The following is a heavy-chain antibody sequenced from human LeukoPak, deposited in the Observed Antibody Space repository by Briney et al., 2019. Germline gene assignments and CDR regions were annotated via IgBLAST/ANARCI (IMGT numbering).Heavy chain of an antibody. J-gene: IGHJ6*02. CDR2: ISAYNVNT. CDR1: GYTFTSYG. D-gene: IGHD3-10*01. CDR3: AREATMVRGVISYYYGMDV. Sequence: ASVKVFCKASGYTFTSYGISWVRQAPGQGLEWMGWISAYNVNTNYAQKLQGRVTMTTDTSTSTAYMELRSLRSDDTAVYYCAREATMVRGVISYYYGMDVWGQGTTVTVSS. V-gene: IGHV1-18*01.